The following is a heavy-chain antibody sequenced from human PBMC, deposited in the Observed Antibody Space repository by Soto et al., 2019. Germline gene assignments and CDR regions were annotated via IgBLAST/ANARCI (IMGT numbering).Heavy chain of an antibody. J-gene: IGHJ4*02. V-gene: IGHV1-69*06. Sequence: QVQLVQSGAEVQRPGSSVKVSCKASGGTFSSYAISWVRQAPGQGLEWMGGINPIFGTPHYAQKYQGRVTVTADTFTNTAYMELTRLTSEDTAVYCGAREGRHLDYWGQGTLVTVSS. CDR1: GGTFSSYA. CDR3: AREGRHLDY. CDR2: INPIFGTP.